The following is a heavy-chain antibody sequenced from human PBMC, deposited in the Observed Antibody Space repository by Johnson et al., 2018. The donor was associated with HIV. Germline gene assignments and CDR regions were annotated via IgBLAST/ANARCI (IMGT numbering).Heavy chain of an antibody. CDR1: GFTFSSYG. CDR3: AKGMGLSIGELSDAFHF. D-gene: IGHD3-10*01. V-gene: IGHV3-30*02. CDR2: IRYDGSNK. Sequence: VQLVESGGGVVQPGGSLRLSCAASGFTFSSYGMHWVRQAPGKGLEWVAFIRYDGSNKYYADSVKGRFTISRDNSKKTLNLQMNSLRPEDTAVYYCAKGMGLSIGELSDAFHFWGLGTVVTVSS. J-gene: IGHJ3*01.